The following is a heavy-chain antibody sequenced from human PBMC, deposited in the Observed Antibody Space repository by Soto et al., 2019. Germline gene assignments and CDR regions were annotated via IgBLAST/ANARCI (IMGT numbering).Heavy chain of an antibody. D-gene: IGHD1-26*01. Sequence: PSETLSLTCTVSRGSISSSSYYWVWIRQPPGKGLEWIGSIFYSGSTYYNPSLKSRVTISVDTSKNQFSLKLTSVTAADTAVYYCARGLITGSQYSGGWYYFDSWGQGTQVTVS. J-gene: IGHJ4*02. CDR2: IFYSGST. CDR3: ARGLITGSQYSGGWYYFDS. CDR1: RGSISSSSYY. V-gene: IGHV4-39*01.